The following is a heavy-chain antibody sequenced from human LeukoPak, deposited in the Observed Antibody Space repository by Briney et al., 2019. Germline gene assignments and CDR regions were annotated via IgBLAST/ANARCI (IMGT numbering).Heavy chain of an antibody. V-gene: IGHV1-8*01. Sequence: GASVKVSCKASGYTFTSYDINRVRQATGQGLEWMGWMNPNSGNTGYAQKFQGRVTMTRNTSISTAYMELSSLRSEDTAVYYCARGVAAASGGDWFDPWGQGTLVTVSS. J-gene: IGHJ5*02. D-gene: IGHD6-13*01. CDR1: GYTFTSYD. CDR3: ARGVAAASGGDWFDP. CDR2: MNPNSGNT.